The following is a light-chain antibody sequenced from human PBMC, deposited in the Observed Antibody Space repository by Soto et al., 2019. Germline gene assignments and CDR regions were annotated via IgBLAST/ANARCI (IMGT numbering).Light chain of an antibody. CDR3: QQRSNGPTT. Sequence: EIVLTQSPATLSLSPGERATLSCRASQSVSSYLAWYQQKPGQAPRLLIYDASNRATGIPARFSGSGSGTDFTLTISSLEPEDYAVYYCQQRSNGPTTFGGGTKVEIK. V-gene: IGKV3-11*01. CDR2: DAS. CDR1: QSVSSY. J-gene: IGKJ4*01.